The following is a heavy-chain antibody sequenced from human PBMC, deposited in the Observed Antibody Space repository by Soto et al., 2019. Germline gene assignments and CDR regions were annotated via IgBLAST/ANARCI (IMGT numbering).Heavy chain of an antibody. D-gene: IGHD2-15*01. CDR2: INPSGGST. CDR1: GYTFTNYY. Sequence: QVQLVQSGAEVKKPGASVKVSCKASGYTFTNYYMHWVRQAPGQGLEWMGIINPSGGSTSYAQKFKGRVTMTRDTSTSIVYMELSSLRSEDTAVYYCARGSGLYSDIWGQGTMVTVSS. CDR3: ARGSGLYSDI. J-gene: IGHJ3*02. V-gene: IGHV1-46*01.